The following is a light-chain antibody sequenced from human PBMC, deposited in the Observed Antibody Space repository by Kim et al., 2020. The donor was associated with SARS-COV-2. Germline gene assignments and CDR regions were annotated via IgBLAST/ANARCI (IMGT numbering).Light chain of an antibody. V-gene: IGLV3-19*01. Sequence: SSELTQDPAVSVALGQTVMITCQGDSLRSYYASWYQQKPGQAPVLVIYGKNNRPSGIPDRFSGSSSGNTASLTITGAQAEDEAYYYCNSLNWVFGGGTQLTVL. CDR2: GKN. CDR3: NSLNWV. J-gene: IGLJ3*02. CDR1: SLRSYY.